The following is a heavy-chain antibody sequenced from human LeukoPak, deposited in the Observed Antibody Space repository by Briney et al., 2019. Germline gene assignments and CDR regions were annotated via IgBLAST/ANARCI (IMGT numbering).Heavy chain of an antibody. V-gene: IGHV4-59*08. CDR3: ARAYYYDSSGYYHRLGDQTHMTFDP. J-gene: IGHJ5*02. Sequence: ETLSLTCTVSGGSISSYYWSWIQQPPGKGLEWIGYIYYSGSTNYNPSLKSRVTISVDTSKNQFSLKLSSVTAADTAVYYCARAYYYDSSGYYHRLGDQTHMTFDPWGQGTLVTVSS. D-gene: IGHD3-22*01. CDR2: IYYSGST. CDR1: GGSISSYY.